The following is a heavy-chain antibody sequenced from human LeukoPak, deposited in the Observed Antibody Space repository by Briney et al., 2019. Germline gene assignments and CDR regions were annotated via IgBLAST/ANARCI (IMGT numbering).Heavy chain of an antibody. Sequence: GGSLRLSCAASGFTFSSYEMNWVRQAPGKGLEWVSYISSSGSTIYYADSVKGRFTISRDNAKNSLYLQMNSLRAEDTAVYYCARAPLRYFDRPYYFDYWGQGTLVAVSS. J-gene: IGHJ4*02. CDR1: GFTFSSYE. V-gene: IGHV3-48*03. CDR3: ARAPLRYFDRPYYFDY. CDR2: ISSSGSTI. D-gene: IGHD3-9*01.